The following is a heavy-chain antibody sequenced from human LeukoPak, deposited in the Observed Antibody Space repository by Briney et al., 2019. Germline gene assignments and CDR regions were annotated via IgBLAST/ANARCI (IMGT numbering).Heavy chain of an antibody. D-gene: IGHD6-19*01. V-gene: IGHV3-30*18. CDR3: AKELSSGLPEN. J-gene: IGHJ4*02. Sequence: GRSLRLSCVASGFTFNIYGMHWVRQAPGKGLEWVAVISHEGSNQYYADSVKCRFTISRDNSKNTVFLQMNSLRAEDTAVYFCAKELSSGLPENWGQGTLVTVSS. CDR1: GFTFNIYG. CDR2: ISHEGSNQ.